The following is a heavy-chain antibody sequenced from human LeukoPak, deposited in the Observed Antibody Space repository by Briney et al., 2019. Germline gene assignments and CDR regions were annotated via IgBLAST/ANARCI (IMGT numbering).Heavy chain of an antibody. CDR1: GYTFSSYA. J-gene: IGHJ4*02. V-gene: IGHV3-23*01. D-gene: IGHD6-19*01. CDR2: TSDSGDST. Sequence: GGSLRLSCEASGYTFSSYAMSWVRQAPGKGLEWVSVTSDSGDSTSYADSVKGRFTISRDSSKSTLYLQVDSLRAEDTAVYYCATARALAGPFDYWGQGTLVTVSS. CDR3: ATARALAGPFDY.